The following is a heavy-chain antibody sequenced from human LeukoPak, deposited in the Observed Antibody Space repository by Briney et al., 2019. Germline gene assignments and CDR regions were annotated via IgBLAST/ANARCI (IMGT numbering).Heavy chain of an antibody. D-gene: IGHD5-24*01. CDR2: INPNSGGT. CDR3: ARTNYPNDAFDI. J-gene: IGHJ3*02. Sequence: ASVKVSCKASGYTFTGYYMHWVRQAPGQGLEWMGWINPNSGGTNYAQRFQGRVTMTRDTSISTAYMELSSPRSDDTAVYYCARTNYPNDAFDIWGQGTMVTVSS. CDR1: GYTFTGYY. V-gene: IGHV1-2*02.